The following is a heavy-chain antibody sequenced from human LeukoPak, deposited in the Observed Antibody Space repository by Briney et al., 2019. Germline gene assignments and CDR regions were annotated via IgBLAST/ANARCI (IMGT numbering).Heavy chain of an antibody. V-gene: IGHV1-18*01. Sequence: ASVKVSCKASGYTFTSYGISWVRQAPGQGLEWMGWISVYNGNTNYAQKFEGRVTMTRDTSISKAYMELSRLRSDDTAVYYCARGEVMTTTFDYWGQGTLVTVSS. J-gene: IGHJ4*02. CDR2: ISVYNGNT. CDR3: ARGEVMTTTFDY. D-gene: IGHD4-11*01. CDR1: GYTFTSYG.